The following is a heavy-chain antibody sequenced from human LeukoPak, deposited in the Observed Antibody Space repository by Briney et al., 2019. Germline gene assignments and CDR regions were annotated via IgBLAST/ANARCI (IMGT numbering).Heavy chain of an antibody. CDR1: GGTFSSYA. V-gene: IGHV1-69*01. Sequence: GSSVKVSCKASGGTFSSYAISWVRQAPGQGLEWMGGIIPIFGTANYAQKFQGRVTITADESTSTAYMELSSLRSEDTAVYYCARDNPSKQLASDYWGQGTLVTVSS. CDR2: IIPIFGTA. D-gene: IGHD6-6*01. J-gene: IGHJ4*02. CDR3: ARDNPSKQLASDY.